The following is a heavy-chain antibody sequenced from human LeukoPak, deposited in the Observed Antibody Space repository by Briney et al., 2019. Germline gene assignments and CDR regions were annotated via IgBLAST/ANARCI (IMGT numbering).Heavy chain of an antibody. J-gene: IGHJ4*02. V-gene: IGHV3-23*01. CDR1: GFTFSDYA. CDR2: LSGSGTTT. Sequence: GGSLRLSCAASGFTFSDYAMSWVRQVPGKGLEWVSTLSGSGTTTFYANSVKGRFTISRDNAKNSLYLQMNSLRAEDTAVYYCASDLRWGQGTLVTVSS. CDR3: ASDLR.